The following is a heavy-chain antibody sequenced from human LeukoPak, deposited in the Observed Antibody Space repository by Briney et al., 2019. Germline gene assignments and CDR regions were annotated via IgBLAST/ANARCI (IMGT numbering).Heavy chain of an antibody. Sequence: SETLSLTCTVSGGSISSYYWSWIRQPPGKGLEWIGYIYYSGSTNYNPSLKSRVTISVDTSKNQFSLKLSSVTAADTAVYCCARGGTNWRDGYNYGYFDYWGQGTLVTVSS. J-gene: IGHJ4*02. CDR2: IYYSGST. V-gene: IGHV4-59*01. CDR3: ARGGTNWRDGYNYGYFDY. CDR1: GGSISSYY. D-gene: IGHD5-24*01.